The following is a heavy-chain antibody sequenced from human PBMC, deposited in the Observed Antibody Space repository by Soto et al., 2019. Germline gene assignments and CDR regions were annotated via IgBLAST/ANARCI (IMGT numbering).Heavy chain of an antibody. CDR2: ISGSGVST. CDR1: GFTFSSYS. Sequence: PGGSLRLSCAASGFTFSSYSMSWVRQAPWKGLEWVSAISGSGVSTYYADSVKGRFTISRDNSKNTLYMQMNSLRAEDTAVYYCAKFGGSSGNYYYSIDVLGQGTTVTFCS. V-gene: IGHV3-23*01. CDR3: AKFGGSSGNYYYSIDV. D-gene: IGHD6-13*01. J-gene: IGHJ6*02.